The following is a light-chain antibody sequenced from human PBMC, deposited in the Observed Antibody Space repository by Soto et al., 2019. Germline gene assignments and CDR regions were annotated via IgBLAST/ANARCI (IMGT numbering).Light chain of an antibody. V-gene: IGKV3-20*01. CDR3: QQYGSSPRT. Sequence: IVLTQSPGTLSLSPGETATLSCRSSQTISNPYLAWYQQKPGQATRLLISGASTRATGIPGRISGSGSGTALTFTVNRLEPEDFALYYCQQYGSSPRTVGQGTKVEI. J-gene: IGKJ1*01. CDR2: GAS. CDR1: QTISNPY.